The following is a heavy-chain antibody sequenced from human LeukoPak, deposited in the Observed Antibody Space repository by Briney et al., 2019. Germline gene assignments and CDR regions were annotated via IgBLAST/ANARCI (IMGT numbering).Heavy chain of an antibody. D-gene: IGHD1-26*01. CDR1: GFTFSGYW. V-gene: IGHV3-74*01. CDR2: INTDGSST. CDR3: ARERVGAINFDY. J-gene: IGHJ4*02. Sequence: GGSLRLSCAASGFTFSGYWMHWVRQAPGKGLVWVSHINTDGSSTSYADSVKGRFTISRDNAKNTLYPQMNSLRAEDTAVYYCARERVGAINFDYWGQGTLVTVSS.